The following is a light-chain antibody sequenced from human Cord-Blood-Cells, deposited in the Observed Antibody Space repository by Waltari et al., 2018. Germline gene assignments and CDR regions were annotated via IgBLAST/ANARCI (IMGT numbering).Light chain of an antibody. J-gene: IGKJ3*01. CDR3: QQYGSSPT. CDR1: QSVSSSY. CDR2: GAS. V-gene: IGKV3-20*01. Sequence: ELVLTQSPGTLSLSQGERATLSCRASQSVSSSYLALYQQKPGQAPRLLIYGASSRATGIPDRFSGSGSGTDFTLTISRLEPEDFAVYYCQQYGSSPTFGPGTKVDIK.